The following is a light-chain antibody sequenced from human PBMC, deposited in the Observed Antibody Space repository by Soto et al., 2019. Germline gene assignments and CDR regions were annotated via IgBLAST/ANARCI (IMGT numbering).Light chain of an antibody. J-gene: IGLJ3*02. CDR1: SSNIGAGYD. CDR2: GNT. CDR3: QSYDSRLTGCV. V-gene: IGLV1-40*01. Sequence: QSVLTQPPSVSGAPGQRVTISCTGSSSNIGAGYDVHWYQQLPGTAPKLLIYGNTNRPSGVPDRFSGSKSGASASLAITGLQAEDEADYFCQSYDSRLTGCVFGGGTQLTVL.